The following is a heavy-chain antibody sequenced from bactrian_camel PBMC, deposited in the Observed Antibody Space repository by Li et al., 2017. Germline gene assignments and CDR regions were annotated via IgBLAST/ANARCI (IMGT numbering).Heavy chain of an antibody. CDR1: GFTFSSYW. V-gene: IGHV3S25*01. CDR3: AAEGGGPGYIERWAGHQTGLST. CDR2: SSSGALSL. D-gene: IGHD5*01. Sequence: QVQLVESGGGLVQPGGSLRPSCAASGFTFSSYWMYWVRQAPGKGLEWVSSSSSGALSLVYADSVKGRFTISRDNAKNTVYLLMNSLKPEDTAMYYCAAEGGGPGYIERWAGHQTGLSTLGPGDPGHRL. J-gene: IGHJ4*01.